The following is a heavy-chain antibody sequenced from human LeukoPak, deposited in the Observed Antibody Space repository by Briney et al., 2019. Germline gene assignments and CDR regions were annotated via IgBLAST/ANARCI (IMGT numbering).Heavy chain of an antibody. CDR3: ARVPLVATIVY. CDR2: ISSSSSYI. J-gene: IGHJ4*02. D-gene: IGHD5-12*01. CDR1: GFTLSSSA. V-gene: IGHV3-21*01. Sequence: GGSLRLSCAASGFTLSSSAMNWVRQAPGKGLEWVSSISSSSSYIYYADSVKGRFTISRDNAKNSLYLQMNSLRAEDTAVYYCARVPLVATIVYWGQGTLVTVSS.